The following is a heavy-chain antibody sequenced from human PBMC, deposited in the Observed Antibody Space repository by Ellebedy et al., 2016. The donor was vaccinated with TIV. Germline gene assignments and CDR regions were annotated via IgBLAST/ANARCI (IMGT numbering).Heavy chain of an antibody. J-gene: IGHJ6*03. CDR1: GFTFSSYA. CDR3: AKRTTVTTPRDYYYYYYMDV. CDR2: ISGSGGST. Sequence: GESLKISXAASGFTFSSYAMSWVRQAPGKGLEWVSAISGSGGSTYYADSVKGRFTISRDNSKNTLYLQMNSLRAEDTAVYYCAKRTTVTTPRDYYYYYYMDVWGKGTTVTVSS. V-gene: IGHV3-23*01. D-gene: IGHD4-17*01.